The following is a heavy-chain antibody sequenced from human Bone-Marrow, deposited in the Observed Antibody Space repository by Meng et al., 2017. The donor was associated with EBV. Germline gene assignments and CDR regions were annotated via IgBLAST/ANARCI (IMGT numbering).Heavy chain of an antibody. Sequence: QGQLQHWGAGLLKPSETLSLTCAVYGGSFSGYYWNWIRQPPGKGLEWIGEINHSGSTNYNPSLKSRVTISVDKSKNQFSLKLSSVTAVDTAVYYCAKGGGYYYDSSGFHYDYWGQGTLVTVSS. CDR3: AKGGGYYYDSSGFHYDY. CDR2: INHSGST. D-gene: IGHD3-22*01. J-gene: IGHJ4*02. V-gene: IGHV4-34*01. CDR1: GGSFSGYY.